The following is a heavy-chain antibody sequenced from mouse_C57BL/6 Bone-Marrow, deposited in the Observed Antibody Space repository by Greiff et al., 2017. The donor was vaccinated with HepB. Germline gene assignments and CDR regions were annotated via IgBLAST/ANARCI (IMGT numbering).Heavy chain of an antibody. CDR3: AREGPYRNFAWFAY. CDR1: GYTFTSYW. D-gene: IGHD2-5*01. J-gene: IGHJ3*01. CDR2: IDPSDSYT. Sequence: QVQLQQPGAELVMPGASVKLSCKASGYTFTSYWMHWVKQRPGQGLEWIGEIDPSDSYTNYNQKFKGTSTLTVDKSSSTAYMQLSSLTSEDSAVYYCAREGPYRNFAWFAYWGQGTLVTVSA. V-gene: IGHV1-69*01.